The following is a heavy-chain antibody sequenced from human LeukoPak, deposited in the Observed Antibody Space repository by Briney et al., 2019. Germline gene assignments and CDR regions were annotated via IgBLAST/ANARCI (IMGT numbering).Heavy chain of an antibody. CDR1: GGSISSYY. D-gene: IGHD2-15*01. V-gene: IGHV4-59*08. Sequence: PSETLSLTCTVSGGSISSYYWSWIRQPPGKGLEWIGYIYYSGSTNYNPSLKSRVTISVDTSKNQFSLKLSSVTAADTAVYYCARSASPYCSGGSCYPIAFDPWGQGTLVTVSS. J-gene: IGHJ5*02. CDR3: ARSASPYCSGGSCYPIAFDP. CDR2: IYYSGST.